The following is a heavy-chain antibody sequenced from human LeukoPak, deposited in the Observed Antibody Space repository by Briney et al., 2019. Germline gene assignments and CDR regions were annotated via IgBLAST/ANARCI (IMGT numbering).Heavy chain of an antibody. Sequence: ASVKVSCKASGYTFTSYYMHWVRQAPGQGLEWMGIINPSGGSTSYAQKFQGRVTMTRDTSTSTVYMELSSLRSEDTAVYYCAKAQQLWYHFDYWGQGTLVTVSS. CDR3: AKAQQLWYHFDY. CDR1: GYTFTSYY. D-gene: IGHD5-18*01. CDR2: INPSGGST. V-gene: IGHV1-46*01. J-gene: IGHJ4*02.